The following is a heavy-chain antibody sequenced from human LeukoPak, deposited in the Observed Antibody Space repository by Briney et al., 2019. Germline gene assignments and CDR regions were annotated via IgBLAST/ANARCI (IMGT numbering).Heavy chain of an antibody. CDR2: ISAYNGNT. J-gene: IGHJ4*02. CDR1: GYTITSYD. Sequence: ASVKVSCKASGYTITSYDINWVRQATGQGLEWMGWISAYNGNTNYAQKLQDRVTMTTDTSTSTAYMELRSLRSDDTAVYYCARRGDYFDYWGQGTLVTVSS. CDR3: ARRGDYFDY. V-gene: IGHV1-18*01.